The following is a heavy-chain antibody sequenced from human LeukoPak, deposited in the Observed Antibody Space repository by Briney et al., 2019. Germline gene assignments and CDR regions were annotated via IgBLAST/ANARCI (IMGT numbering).Heavy chain of an antibody. J-gene: IGHJ4*02. V-gene: IGHV4-61*02. CDR2: IYTSGST. CDR3: ARVYASGWLGVDY. CDR1: GGSISSGSYY. D-gene: IGHD3-3*01. Sequence: PSQTLSLTCTVSGGSISSGSYYWSWIRQPAGKGLEWIGRIYTSGSTNYNPSLKSRVTISVDTSKNQFSLKLGSVTAADTAVYYCARVYASGWLGVDYWGQGTLVTVSS.